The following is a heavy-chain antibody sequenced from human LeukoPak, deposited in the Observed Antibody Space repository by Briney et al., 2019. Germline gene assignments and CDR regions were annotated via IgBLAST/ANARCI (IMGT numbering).Heavy chain of an antibody. CDR2: ISGSGNTT. CDR1: GFTFSSYA. V-gene: IGHV3-23*01. J-gene: IGHJ3*01. Sequence: GGSLRLSCAASGFTFSSYAMKWVRQAPGRGLEWVSGISGSGNTTYYTDSVKGRYTISRDNSKNTLYLQMNSLRPDDTAVYYCARCTASCYANAFDVWGQGTLLTVSS. CDR3: ARCTASCYANAFDV. D-gene: IGHD2-2*01.